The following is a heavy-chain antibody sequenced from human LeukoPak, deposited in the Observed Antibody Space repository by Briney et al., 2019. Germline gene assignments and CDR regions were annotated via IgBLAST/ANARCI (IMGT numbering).Heavy chain of an antibody. J-gene: IGHJ5*02. CDR3: AKDLSPAAA. D-gene: IGHD6-25*01. Sequence: SGGSLRLSCAASGFTFSSYGMSWVRQAPGKGLEWVSAISGSGGNTYYADSVKGRFTISRDNSKNTLYMQMNSLRAEDTAVYYCAKDLSPAAAWGQGTLVTVSS. CDR1: GFTFSSYG. CDR2: ISGSGGNT. V-gene: IGHV3-23*01.